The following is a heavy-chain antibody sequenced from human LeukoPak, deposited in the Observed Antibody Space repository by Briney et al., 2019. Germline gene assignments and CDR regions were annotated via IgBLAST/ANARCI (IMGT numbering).Heavy chain of an antibody. CDR2: ISGISSYI. J-gene: IGHJ4*02. Sequence: GGSLRLSCAASGFTFSSYEMNWVRQAPGKGLEWVSSISGISSYIYYADSVKGRFTMSRDNAKNSVYLQMNSLRAEDTAVYYCARVADFWSGYWGYDYWGQGTLVTVSS. CDR1: GFTFSSYE. D-gene: IGHD3-3*01. V-gene: IGHV3-21*01. CDR3: ARVADFWSGYWGYDY.